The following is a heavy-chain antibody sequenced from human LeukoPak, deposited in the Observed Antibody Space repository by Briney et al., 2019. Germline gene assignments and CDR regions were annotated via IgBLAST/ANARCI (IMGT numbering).Heavy chain of an antibody. D-gene: IGHD1-26*01. J-gene: IGHJ6*02. CDR3: ARFAVGVYYGMDV. V-gene: IGHV4-59*08. CDR2: ISDSGST. CDR1: GGSISRYY. Sequence: SETLSLTCTVSGGSISRYYWSWIRQPPGKGLECIGYISDSGSTNYNPSLKSRVSISVDTSKNQFSLKVSPVSAADTAVYYCARFAVGVYYGMDVWGQGTTVTVSS.